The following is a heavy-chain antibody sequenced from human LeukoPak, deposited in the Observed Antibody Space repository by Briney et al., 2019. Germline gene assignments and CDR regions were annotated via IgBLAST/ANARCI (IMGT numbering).Heavy chain of an antibody. CDR1: GYTFTSYG. D-gene: IGHD3-22*01. CDR2: ISAYNSNT. Sequence: ASVTVSCKASGYTFTSYGTSWVRQAPGQGLEWVGWISAYNSNTNYAQKLQGRVTMTTDTSTSTAYIEPSSLRSDYTAVYYYARDRRYYESSGNYIIDYWGQGTLVTVSS. J-gene: IGHJ4*02. V-gene: IGHV1-18*01. CDR3: ARDRRYYESSGNYIIDY.